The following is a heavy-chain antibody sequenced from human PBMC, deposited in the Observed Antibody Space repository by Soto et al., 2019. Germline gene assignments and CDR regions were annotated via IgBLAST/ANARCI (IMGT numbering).Heavy chain of an antibody. J-gene: IGHJ5*02. Sequence: QVQLVQSGAEVKKPRASVKVSCKASGYTFTSYGISWVRQAPGQGLEGMGWISAYNGNTNYAQKLHGRVTMTTDTAASTDYLELRTLRSDDTVVYYCAIDYASWFDPCGQGTLGTGSS. CDR2: ISAYNGNT. CDR1: GYTFTSYG. D-gene: IGHD4-17*01. V-gene: IGHV1-18*01. CDR3: AIDYASWFDP.